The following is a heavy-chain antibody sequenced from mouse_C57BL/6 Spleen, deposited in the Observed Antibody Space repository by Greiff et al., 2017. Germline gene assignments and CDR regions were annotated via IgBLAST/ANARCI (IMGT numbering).Heavy chain of an antibody. J-gene: IGHJ1*03. CDR2: INPYNGGT. V-gene: IGHV1-19*01. Sequence: EVQLQQSGPVLVKPGASVKMSCKASGYTFTDYYMNWVKQSHGKSLEWIGVINPYNGGTSYNQKFKGKATLTVDKSSSTAYMELNSLTSEDSAVYYCARCITWYFDVWGTGTTVTVSS. CDR1: GYTFTDYY. D-gene: IGHD1-1*01. CDR3: ARCITWYFDV.